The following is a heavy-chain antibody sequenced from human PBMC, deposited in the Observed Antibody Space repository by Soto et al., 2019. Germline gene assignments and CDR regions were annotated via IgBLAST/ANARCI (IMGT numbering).Heavy chain of an antibody. CDR3: ARVVTTVTTSVRFDP. Sequence: ASVKVSCKASGYTFTSYAMHWVRQAPGQRLEWMGWINAGNGNTKYSQKFQGRVTITRDTSASTAYMELSSLRSEDTAVYYCARVVTTVTTSVRFDPWGQGTLVTVSS. V-gene: IGHV1-3*01. D-gene: IGHD4-4*01. CDR2: INAGNGNT. J-gene: IGHJ5*02. CDR1: GYTFTSYA.